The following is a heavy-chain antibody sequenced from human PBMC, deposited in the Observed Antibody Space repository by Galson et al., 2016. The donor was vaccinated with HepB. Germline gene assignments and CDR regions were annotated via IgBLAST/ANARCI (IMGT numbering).Heavy chain of an antibody. J-gene: IGHJ4*02. CDR2: ITFSAGGA. D-gene: IGHD1-26*01. CDR1: GFSFSDYY. V-gene: IGHV3-11*01. CDR3: AAQVGRRAGLDD. Sequence: SLRLSCAASGFSFSDYYMSWVRQAPGMGLESISYITFSAGGAFYADSVKGRFTISRDNAKNSLYLQMNSLSVEDTAIYYCAAQVGRRAGLDDWGQGILVTAS.